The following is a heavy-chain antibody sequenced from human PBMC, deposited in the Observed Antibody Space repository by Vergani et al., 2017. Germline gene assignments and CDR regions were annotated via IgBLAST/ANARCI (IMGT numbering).Heavy chain of an antibody. J-gene: IGHJ4*02. CDR1: GFTFSSYA. Sequence: VQLLESGGGLVQPGGSLRLSCAASGFTFSSYAMSWVRQAPGKGLEWVSGISGSGGNTYYANSVKGRFTISRDNSKNTLYLQMNSLRADDTAVYYCARGLTNRGGYWGQGTLVTVSS. CDR2: ISGSGGNT. D-gene: IGHD7-27*01. V-gene: IGHV3-23*01. CDR3: ARGLTNRGGY.